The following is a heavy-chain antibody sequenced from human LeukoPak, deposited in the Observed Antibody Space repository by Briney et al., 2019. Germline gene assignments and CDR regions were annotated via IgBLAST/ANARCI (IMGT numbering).Heavy chain of an antibody. D-gene: IGHD3-22*01. CDR2: ISLDGGST. V-gene: IGHV3-43*01. CDR3: AKDIDLRLLPPLAHDDYYYYYMDV. CDR1: GFTFDDYT. Sequence: PGGSLRLSCAASGFTFDDYTMHWVRQAPGKGLEWVSLISLDGGSTYYTDSVKGRFTISRDNSKNSLYLQMNSLRTEDTALYYCAKDIDLRLLPPLAHDDYYYYYMDVWGKGTTVTVSS. J-gene: IGHJ6*03.